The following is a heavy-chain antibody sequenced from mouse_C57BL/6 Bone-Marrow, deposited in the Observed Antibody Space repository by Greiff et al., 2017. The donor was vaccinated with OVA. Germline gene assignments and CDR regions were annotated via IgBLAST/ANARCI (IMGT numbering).Heavy chain of an antibody. Sequence: VQLQQSGAELVRPGASVKLSCKASGYTFTDYYINWVKQRPGQGLEWIARIYPGSGNTYYNEKFKGKATLTAEKSSSTAYMQLSSLTSEDSAVYYCARKGRDYYGSRDAMDYWGQGTSVTVSS. D-gene: IGHD1-1*01. CDR2: IYPGSGNT. V-gene: IGHV1-76*01. CDR3: ARKGRDYYGSRDAMDY. CDR1: GYTFTDYY. J-gene: IGHJ4*01.